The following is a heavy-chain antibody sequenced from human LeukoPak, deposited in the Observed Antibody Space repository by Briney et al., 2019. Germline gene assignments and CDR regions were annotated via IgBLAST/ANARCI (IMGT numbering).Heavy chain of an antibody. CDR3: ALELGYGPFDI. D-gene: IGHD5-18*01. J-gene: IGHJ3*02. V-gene: IGHV3-11*04. CDR2: ISSSGSTI. CDR1: GFTVSSNY. Sequence: PGGSLRLSCAASGFTVSSNYMSWVRQAPGKGLEWVSYISSSGSTIYYADSVKGRFTISRDNAKNSLYLQMNSLRAEDTAVYYCALELGYGPFDIWGQGTMVTVSS.